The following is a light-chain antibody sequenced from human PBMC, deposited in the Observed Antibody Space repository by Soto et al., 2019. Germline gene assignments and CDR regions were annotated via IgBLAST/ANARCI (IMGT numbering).Light chain of an antibody. CDR2: DAS. CDR1: QSIHTY. Sequence: DIQMTQSPSSLSASVGDRVTITCRASQSIHTYLNWYQQKPGKAPKLLIYDASNLETGVPSRFSGSGSGTDFTFTVSSLQPEDIATYYCQQYDNLPLTFGGGTKVDIK. CDR3: QQYDNLPLT. V-gene: IGKV1-33*01. J-gene: IGKJ4*01.